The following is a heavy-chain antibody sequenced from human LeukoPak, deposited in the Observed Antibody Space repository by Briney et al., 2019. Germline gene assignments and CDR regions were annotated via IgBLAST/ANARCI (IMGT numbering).Heavy chain of an antibody. V-gene: IGHV4-39*01. J-gene: IGHJ5*02. D-gene: IGHD3-22*01. CDR1: GFTFSSYA. Sequence: GSLRLSCAASGFTFSSYAMSWVRQAPGKGLAWLGSIYHSGSTYDNPSLKSRVTISVDRSKNQFSLKLSSVTAADTAVYYCARLYYDSRGYYWFDRWGQGTLVTVSS. CDR2: IYHSGST. CDR3: ARLYYDSRGYYWFDR.